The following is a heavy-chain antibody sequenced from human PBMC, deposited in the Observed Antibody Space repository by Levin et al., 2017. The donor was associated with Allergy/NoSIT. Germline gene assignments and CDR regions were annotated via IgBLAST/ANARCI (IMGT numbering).Heavy chain of an antibody. CDR1: GGSISPYY. D-gene: IGHD1-26*01. J-gene: IGHJ3*01. Sequence: PSETLSLTCTVSGGSISPYYWSWIRQSPGKGLEWIGYIHYTGSTNYNPSLRSRITISLDTSKKQFSLNLSSVSAADTAVYYCARVLSKVGIVEAFEVWGQGTVVTVSS. CDR3: ARVLSKVGIVEAFEV. CDR2: IHYTGST. V-gene: IGHV4-59*01.